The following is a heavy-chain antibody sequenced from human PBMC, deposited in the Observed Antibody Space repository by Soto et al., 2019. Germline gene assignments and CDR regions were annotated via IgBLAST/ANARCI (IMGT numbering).Heavy chain of an antibody. V-gene: IGHV4-59*01. Sequence: PSETLSLTCTVSGGSISSYYWIWIRQPPGKGLEWIGYIYYSGSTNYNPSLKSRVTISVDTSKNQFSLKLSSVTAADTAVYYCARDLYSSSRGYYYYYYGMDVWGQGTTVTVSS. CDR1: GGSISSYY. CDR2: IYYSGST. CDR3: ARDLYSSSRGYYYYYYGMDV. D-gene: IGHD6-6*01. J-gene: IGHJ6*02.